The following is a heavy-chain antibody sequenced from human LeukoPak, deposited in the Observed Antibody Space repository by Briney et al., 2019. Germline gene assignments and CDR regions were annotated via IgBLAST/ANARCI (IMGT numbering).Heavy chain of an antibody. CDR3: ARDLGGCGDRFCSYYFDH. CDR1: GFTFSSYG. D-gene: IGHD2-21*02. J-gene: IGHJ4*02. Sequence: GRSLSLSCGASGFTFSSYGMNWLRQAPGKGLEWVAVIWYDGSHKYYADSAKGRFTISRDNSKNTVSLQMDSLRVEDTALYYCARDLGGCGDRFCSYYFDHWGQGIQVTVSS. CDR2: IWYDGSHK. V-gene: IGHV3-33*01.